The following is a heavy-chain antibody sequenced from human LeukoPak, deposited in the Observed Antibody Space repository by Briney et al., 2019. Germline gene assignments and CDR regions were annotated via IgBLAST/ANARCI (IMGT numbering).Heavy chain of an antibody. CDR2: ISSSSSYI. V-gene: IGHV3-21*01. D-gene: IGHD2-2*03. J-gene: IGHJ4*02. Sequence: GGSLRLSCAASGLTFSSYSMNWVRQAPGKGLEWVSSISSSSSYIYYADSVKGRFTISRDNAKNSLYLQMNSLRAEDTAVYYCAIWMGNNADFTGPIDYWGQGTLVTVSS. CDR1: GLTFSSYS. CDR3: AIWMGNNADFTGPIDY.